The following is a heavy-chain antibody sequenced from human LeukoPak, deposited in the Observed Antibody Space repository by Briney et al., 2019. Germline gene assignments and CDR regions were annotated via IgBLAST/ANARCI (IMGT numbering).Heavy chain of an antibody. J-gene: IGHJ4*02. CDR1: GFTFSNAW. D-gene: IGHD3-16*01. Sequence: GGSLRLYCAASGFTFSNAWMSWVRQAPGQGLEWVSVIYGGGSTYYADSVKGRFTISRHNSKNTLYLQMNSLRAEDTAVYYCARDKGGIDYWGQGTLVTVSS. V-gene: IGHV3-53*04. CDR3: ARDKGGIDY. CDR2: IYGGGST.